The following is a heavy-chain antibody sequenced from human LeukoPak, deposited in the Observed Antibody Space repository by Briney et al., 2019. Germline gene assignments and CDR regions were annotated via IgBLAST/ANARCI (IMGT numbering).Heavy chain of an antibody. CDR3: AKDIVGSAMTGIDY. V-gene: IGHV3-9*01. D-gene: IGHD1-1*01. Sequence: GGSLRLSCAASGFDFDDYAMQWVRQAPGKGLEWVSGLSRNSNTKGYADSVKGRFTISRDNAKHSLYLQMDSLRPEDTALYYCAKDIVGSAMTGIDYWGQGTLVTVSS. CDR1: GFDFDDYA. CDR2: LSRNSNTK. J-gene: IGHJ4*02.